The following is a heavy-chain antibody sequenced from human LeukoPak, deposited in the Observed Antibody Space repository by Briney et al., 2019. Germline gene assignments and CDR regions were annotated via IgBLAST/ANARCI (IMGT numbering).Heavy chain of an antibody. CDR3: AKSSYYDASGYYREYYFDY. J-gene: IGHJ4*02. D-gene: IGHD3-22*01. Sequence: PGGSLRLSCAASGFTFSSYAMSWVRQAPGKGLEWVSGISGSGDNTYYADSVKGRFTISRDNSKNTLYVQVNSLRAEDTAVYYCAKSSYYDASGYYREYYFDYWGQGTLVTVSS. V-gene: IGHV3-23*01. CDR1: GFTFSSYA. CDR2: ISGSGDNT.